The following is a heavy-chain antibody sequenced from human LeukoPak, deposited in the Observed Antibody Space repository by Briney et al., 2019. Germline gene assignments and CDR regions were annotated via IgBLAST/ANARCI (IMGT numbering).Heavy chain of an antibody. Sequence: ASVKVSCKASGGTFSSYAISWVRQAPGQGLEWMGGIIPIFGTANYAQKFQGRVTITADESTSTAYMELSSLRSEDTAVYYCARARRDDSSGYNDYWGQGTLVTVSS. CDR1: GGTFSSYA. V-gene: IGHV1-69*13. J-gene: IGHJ4*02. CDR2: IIPIFGTA. D-gene: IGHD3-22*01. CDR3: ARARRDDSSGYNDY.